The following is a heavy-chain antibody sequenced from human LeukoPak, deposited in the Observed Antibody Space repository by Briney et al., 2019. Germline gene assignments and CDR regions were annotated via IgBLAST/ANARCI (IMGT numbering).Heavy chain of an antibody. CDR1: GYTFTSYG. Sequence: ASVKVSCKASGYTFTSYGISWVRQAPGQGLEWMGWISAYNGNTNYAQKLQGRVTITTDTSTSTAYMELRSLRSDDTAVYYCARVVGSGWYSTAYYFDYWGQGTLVTVSS. CDR2: ISAYNGNT. J-gene: IGHJ4*02. V-gene: IGHV1-18*01. D-gene: IGHD6-19*01. CDR3: ARVVGSGWYSTAYYFDY.